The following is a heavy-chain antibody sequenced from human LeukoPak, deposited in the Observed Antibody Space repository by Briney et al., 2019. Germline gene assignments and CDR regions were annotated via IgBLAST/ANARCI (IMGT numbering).Heavy chain of an antibody. Sequence: ASVKVSCTASGYTFTSYYMHWVRQASGQGLEWMGIINPSGGSTSYAQKFQGRVTITADESTSTAYMELSSLRSEDTAVYYCARSTYYYDSSGYYAYYYYGMDVWGQGTTVTVSS. CDR1: GYTFTSYY. D-gene: IGHD3-22*01. CDR2: INPSGGST. CDR3: ARSTYYYDSSGYYAYYYYGMDV. J-gene: IGHJ6*02. V-gene: IGHV1-46*01.